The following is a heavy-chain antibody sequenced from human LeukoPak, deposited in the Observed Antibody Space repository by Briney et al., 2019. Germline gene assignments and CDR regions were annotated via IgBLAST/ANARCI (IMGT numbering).Heavy chain of an antibody. V-gene: IGHV4-38-2*01. CDR1: GFSISSGYY. CDR3: ARLTYSFTGSGYHYFDH. CDR2: VFRDGSA. Sequence: SETLSLTCAVSGFSISSGYYWGWIRQPPGKGLVWIGSVFRDGSAFYNPSLKSRVSLSVDTSTMKFSLRLTSVTAADTVVYYCARLTYSFTGSGYHYFDHWGQGALVSVSS. D-gene: IGHD3-22*01. J-gene: IGHJ4*02.